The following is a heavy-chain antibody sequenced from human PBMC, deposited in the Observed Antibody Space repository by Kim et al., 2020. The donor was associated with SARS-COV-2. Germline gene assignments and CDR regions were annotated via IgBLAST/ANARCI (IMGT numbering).Heavy chain of an antibody. D-gene: IGHD4-17*01. CDR2: ISSSSSYT. Sequence: GGSLRLSCAASGFTFSDYYMSWIRQAPGKGLEWVSYISSSSSYTNYADSVKGRFTISRDNAKNSLYLQMNSLRAEDTAVYYCASSPNDYGDSLLGLLFDYWGQGTLVTVSS. V-gene: IGHV3-11*03. J-gene: IGHJ4*02. CDR1: GFTFSDYY. CDR3: ASSPNDYGDSLLGLLFDY.